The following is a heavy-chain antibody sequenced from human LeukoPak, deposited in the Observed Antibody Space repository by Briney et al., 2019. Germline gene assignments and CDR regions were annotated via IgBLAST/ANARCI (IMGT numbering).Heavy chain of an antibody. J-gene: IGHJ6*03. CDR3: PREEDYYYYMDV. CDR2: IYTSGST. CDR1: GGSISSGSYY. Sequence: SQTLSRTCTVSGGSISSGSYYWSWIRQPAGKGQEWIGRIYTSGSTNYNPSLKSRVTISVDTSKNQFSLKLSSVTAADTAVYYCPREEDYYYYMDVWGKGTTVTVSS. V-gene: IGHV4-61*02.